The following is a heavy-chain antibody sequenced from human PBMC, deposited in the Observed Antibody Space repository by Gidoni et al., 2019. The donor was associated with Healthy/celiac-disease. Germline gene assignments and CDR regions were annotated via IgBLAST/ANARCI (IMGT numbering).Heavy chain of an antibody. CDR3: ARDLDFRGYYPTYYFDY. D-gene: IGHD3-22*01. Sequence: QVQLVQSGAEVKKPGSSVKVSCKASGATFSSYAISWVRQAPGQGLEWMGGIIPIFGTANYAQKFQGRVTITADESTSTAYMELSSLRSEDTAVYYCARDLDFRGYYPTYYFDYWGQGTLVTVSS. J-gene: IGHJ4*02. CDR1: GATFSSYA. V-gene: IGHV1-69*01. CDR2: IIPIFGTA.